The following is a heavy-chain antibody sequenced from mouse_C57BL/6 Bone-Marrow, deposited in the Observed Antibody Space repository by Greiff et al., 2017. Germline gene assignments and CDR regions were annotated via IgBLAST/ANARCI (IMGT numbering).Heavy chain of an antibody. V-gene: IGHV1-53*01. CDR3: ASDDGYRLAWFAY. Sequence: QVQLQQPGTELVKPGASVKLSCKASGYTFTSYWMHWVKQRPGHGLEWIGNINPSNGGTNYNEKFKSKATLTVDTSSSTAYMQLSSLTSEDSAVSYYASDDGYRLAWFAYWGQGTLVTVSA. CDR1: GYTFTSYW. J-gene: IGHJ3*01. CDR2: INPSNGGT. D-gene: IGHD2-3*01.